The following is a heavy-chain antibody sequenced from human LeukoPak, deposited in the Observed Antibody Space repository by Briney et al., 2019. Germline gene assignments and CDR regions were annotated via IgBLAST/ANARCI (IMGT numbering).Heavy chain of an antibody. V-gene: IGHV3-23*01. CDR3: AGAMVTFPSFDY. Sequence: GGSLRLSCAASGFTFSSYAMSWVRQAPGKGLEWVSAISGSGGSTYYADSVKGRFTISRDNSKNTLYLKMNSLRAEDTAVYYCAGAMVTFPSFDYWGQGTLVTVSS. J-gene: IGHJ4*02. CDR1: GFTFSSYA. D-gene: IGHD5-18*01. CDR2: ISGSGGST.